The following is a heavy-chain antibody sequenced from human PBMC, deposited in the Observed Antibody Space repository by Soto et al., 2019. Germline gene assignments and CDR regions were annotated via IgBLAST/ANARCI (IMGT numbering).Heavy chain of an antibody. CDR2: IHSNGNT. Sequence: QVQLQESGPGLVKPSQTLSLTCTVSGDSIRSSGFYCSWIRQHPAKVLEWIGYIHSNGNTLYDPSLKNGSTSSFGPTYNQFSLYLKSMTAADTAVYFCARVREYGDYVDHWGQGTLVAVSA. J-gene: IGHJ4*02. D-gene: IGHD4-17*01. CDR1: GDSIRSSGFY. V-gene: IGHV4-31*03. CDR3: ARVREYGDYVDH.